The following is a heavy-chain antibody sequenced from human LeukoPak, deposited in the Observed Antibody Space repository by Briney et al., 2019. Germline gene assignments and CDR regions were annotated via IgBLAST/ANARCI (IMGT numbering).Heavy chain of an antibody. CDR1: GFTFSDYY. D-gene: IGHD6-13*01. CDR2: ISSSGSTI. CDR3: ARVAAAADAFDI. J-gene: IGHJ3*02. Sequence: GGSLRLSCATSGFTFSDYYMSWIRQAPGKGLEWVSYISSSGSTIYYADSVKGRFTISRDNAKNSLYLQMNSLRAEDTAVYYCARVAAAADAFDIWGQGTMVTVSS. V-gene: IGHV3-11*01.